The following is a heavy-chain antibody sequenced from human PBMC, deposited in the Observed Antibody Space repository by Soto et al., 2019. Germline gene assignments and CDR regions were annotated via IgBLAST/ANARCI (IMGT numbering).Heavy chain of an antibody. V-gene: IGHV4-59*01. CDR1: VCSISSYY. J-gene: IGHJ3*02. D-gene: IGHD3-10*01. Sequence: ETLSLTCTVSVCSISSYYWSWIRQPPGKGLEWIGYIYYSGSTNYNPSLKSRVTISVDTSKNQFSLKLSSVTAADTAVYYCARDFGSGVDAFDIWGQGTMVTVSS. CDR2: IYYSGST. CDR3: ARDFGSGVDAFDI.